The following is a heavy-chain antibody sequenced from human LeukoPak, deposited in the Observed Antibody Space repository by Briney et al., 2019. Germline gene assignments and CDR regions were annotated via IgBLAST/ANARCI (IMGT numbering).Heavy chain of an antibody. D-gene: IGHD3-3*01. CDR3: ARGVWERVYDFWSGYYRAACDY. V-gene: IGHV3-21*01. J-gene: IGHJ4*02. CDR1: GFTFSSYA. Sequence: PGGSLRLSCAASGFTFSSYAMNWVRQAPGKGLEWVSSISSSSSYIYYADSVKGRFTISRDNAKNSLYLQMNSLRAEDTAVYYCARGVWERVYDFWSGYYRAACDYWGQGTLVTVSS. CDR2: ISSSSSYI.